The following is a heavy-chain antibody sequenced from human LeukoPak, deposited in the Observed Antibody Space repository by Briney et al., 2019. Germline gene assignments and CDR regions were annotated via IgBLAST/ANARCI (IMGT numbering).Heavy chain of an antibody. D-gene: IGHD6-19*01. CDR2: ISYDGTNE. CDR1: GFTFSSYD. J-gene: IGHJ4*02. CDR3: AKDIGYSSGWPYYFDY. V-gene: IGHV3-30*18. Sequence: GGSLRLSCAASGFTFSSYDIHWVRQAPGKGLEWVAVISYDGTNEYSADSVKGRFTISRDDSKNSLYLQMNSLRTEDTALYYCAKDIGYSSGWPYYFDYWGQGTLVTVSS.